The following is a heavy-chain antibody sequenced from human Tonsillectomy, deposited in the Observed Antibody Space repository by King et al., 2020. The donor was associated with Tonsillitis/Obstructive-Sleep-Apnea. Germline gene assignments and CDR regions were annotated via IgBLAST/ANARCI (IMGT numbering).Heavy chain of an antibody. V-gene: IGHV3-49*04. CDR2: IRSKAYGGTT. CDR1: GFTFGDYA. Sequence: VQLVESGGGLVQPGRSLRLSCTASGFTFGDYAMNWVRKAPGKGLEWVGFIRSKAYGGTTEYAASVKGRFTISRDDSKSIAYLQMNSLKTEDTAVYYCTRVGSGITAVYGIDVWGQGTTVTVSS. D-gene: IGHD6-13*01. CDR3: TRVGSGITAVYGIDV. J-gene: IGHJ6*02.